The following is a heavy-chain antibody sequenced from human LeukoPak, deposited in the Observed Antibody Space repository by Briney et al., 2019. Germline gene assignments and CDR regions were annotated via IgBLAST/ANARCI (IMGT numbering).Heavy chain of an antibody. CDR1: GGSISSNY. CDR2: IYYSGST. CDR3: AKSKYYDSSGYYSFEF. Sequence: SETLSLNCSVSGGSISSNYWSWIRQPAGKGLEWIGRIYYSGSTNYNPSLKSRLTMSVDTSKNQFSLNLNSVTAADTAVYFCAKSKYYDSSGYYSFEFWGRGTLVTVSS. D-gene: IGHD3-22*01. V-gene: IGHV4-4*07. J-gene: IGHJ4*02.